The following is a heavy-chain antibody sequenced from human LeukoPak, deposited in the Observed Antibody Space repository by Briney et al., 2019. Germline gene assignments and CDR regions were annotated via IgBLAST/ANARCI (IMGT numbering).Heavy chain of an antibody. CDR1: GFTFSGSA. V-gene: IGHV3-73*01. Sequence: GGSLKLSCAASGFTFSGSAMHWVRQASGTGQERVGRIRSKANSYATAYAASVKGRFTISRDDSKNTAYLQMNSLKTEDTAVYYYTSPGGSYGGDYWGEGTLVTVSS. CDR3: TSPGGSYGGDY. CDR2: IRSKANSYAT. D-gene: IGHD1-26*01. J-gene: IGHJ4*02.